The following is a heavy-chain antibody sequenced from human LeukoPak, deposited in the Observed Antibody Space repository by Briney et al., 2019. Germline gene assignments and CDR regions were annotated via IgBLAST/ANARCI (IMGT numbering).Heavy chain of an antibody. CDR1: GGSINSSSYY. J-gene: IGHJ4*02. Sequence: SETLSLTCTVSGGSINSSSYYWGWIRQPPGKGLERIASIYYSGCTYYNQSINSRVTITVDTTKYQFSLKLSSVTAADTAVYYCARRSLDYGGNSYLMDYWGQGTLVTVSS. V-gene: IGHV4-39*01. CDR2: IYYSGCT. CDR3: ARRSLDYGGNSYLMDY. D-gene: IGHD4-23*01.